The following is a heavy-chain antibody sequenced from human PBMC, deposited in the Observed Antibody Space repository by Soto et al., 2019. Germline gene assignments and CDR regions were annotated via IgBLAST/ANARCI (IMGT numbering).Heavy chain of an antibody. CDR3: VKDVGGAEVVIIPHLNS. CDR1: GFTYRSYA. V-gene: IGHV3-23*01. D-gene: IGHD3-3*01. J-gene: IGHJ5*02. CDR2: IGGSGGST. Sequence: PGGSLRPSCAAAGFTYRSYAMSWVRQTAGEGREWVSAIGGSGGSTYYADSVTGRFTISRDNSKNTLYLQRNSLRVEDTTLYYCVKDVGGAEVVIIPHLNSWGQGALVTVSS.